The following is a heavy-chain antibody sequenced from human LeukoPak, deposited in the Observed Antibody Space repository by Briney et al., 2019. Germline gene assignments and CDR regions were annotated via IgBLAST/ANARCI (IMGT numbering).Heavy chain of an antibody. CDR1: GGSISSGGYY. V-gene: IGHV4-31*03. J-gene: IGHJ4*02. Sequence: ASEILSLTCTVSGGSISSGGYYWSWIRQHPGKGLEWIGHIYYSGSTYYNPSLKSRVTISVDTSKNQFSLKLSSVTAADTAVYYCARYTIFGVVMPFDYWGQGTQVTVSS. CDR3: ARYTIFGVVMPFDY. CDR2: IYYSGST. D-gene: IGHD3-3*01.